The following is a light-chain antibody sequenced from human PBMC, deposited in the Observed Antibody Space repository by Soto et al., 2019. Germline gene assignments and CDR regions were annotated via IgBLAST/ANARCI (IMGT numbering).Light chain of an antibody. CDR2: GNN. V-gene: IGLV1-40*01. CDR3: QSYDSSLSGVV. Sequence: QAVVTQPPSVSGAPGQRVTISCTGRSSNIGAGYDVHWYQQLPGTAPKLLIYGNNNRPSGVPDRFSGSKSGTSGSLAITGLQAEDEADYYCQSYDSSLSGVVFGGGTKVTVL. J-gene: IGLJ2*01. CDR1: SSNIGAGYD.